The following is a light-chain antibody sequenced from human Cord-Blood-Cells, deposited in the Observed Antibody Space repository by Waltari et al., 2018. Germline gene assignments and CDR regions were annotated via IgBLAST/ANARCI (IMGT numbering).Light chain of an antibody. CDR2: WAS. Sequence: TVMTQSPVFLAVSLGERPTINCNYTRSVLYSSNNKNHLAWYQQKPLQTPKLIIYWASTRESGVPDRFSGSGSRKNFSITISSMQGDDVAVYYCQQYYSTLPYTFGQGTKLEIK. CDR3: QQYYSTLPYT. CDR1: RSVLYSSNNKNH. J-gene: IGKJ2*01. V-gene: IGKV4-1*01.